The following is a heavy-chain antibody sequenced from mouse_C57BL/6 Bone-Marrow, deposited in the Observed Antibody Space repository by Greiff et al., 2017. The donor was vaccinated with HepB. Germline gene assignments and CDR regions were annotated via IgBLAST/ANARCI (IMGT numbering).Heavy chain of an antibody. CDR3: AWGLYSQEPFDY. J-gene: IGHJ2*01. D-gene: IGHD2-13*01. CDR2: IDPTDSET. Sequence: QVQLQQPGAELVRPGSSVKLSCKASGYTFTSYWMHWVKQRPIQGLEWIGNIDPTDSETHYNQKFKDKATLTVEKSSSTAYMQLSSLTSEDSAVYYCAWGLYSQEPFDYWGQGTTLTVSS. V-gene: IGHV1-52*01. CDR1: GYTFTSYW.